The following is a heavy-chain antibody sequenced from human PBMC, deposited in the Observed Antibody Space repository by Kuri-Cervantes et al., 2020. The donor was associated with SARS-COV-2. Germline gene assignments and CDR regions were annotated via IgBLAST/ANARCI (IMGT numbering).Heavy chain of an antibody. CDR3: ASRPYSNGWYEGIDY. D-gene: IGHD6-19*01. CDR1: GYTFTGYY. V-gene: IGHV1-2*02. Sequence: ASVKVSCKASGYTFTGYYMHWVRQAPGQGLEWMGWINPNSGGTNYAQKFQGRVTITADESTSTAYMELSSLRSEDTAVYYCASRPYSNGWYEGIDYWGQGTLVTVSS. J-gene: IGHJ4*02. CDR2: INPNSGGT.